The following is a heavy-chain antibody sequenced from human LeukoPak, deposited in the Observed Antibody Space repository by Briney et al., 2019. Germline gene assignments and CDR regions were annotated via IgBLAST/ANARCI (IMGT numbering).Heavy chain of an antibody. CDR1: GGSISSYY. V-gene: IGHV4-4*07. CDR3: ARDEQQLVPRGMDV. CDR2: IYTSGST. J-gene: IGHJ6*02. D-gene: IGHD6-13*01. Sequence: SETLSLTCTVSGGSISSYYWSWIRQPAGKGLEWIGRIYTSGSTNYNPSLKSRVTMSVDTSKNQFSLKLSSVTAAGTAVYYCARDEQQLVPRGMDVWGQGTTVTVSS.